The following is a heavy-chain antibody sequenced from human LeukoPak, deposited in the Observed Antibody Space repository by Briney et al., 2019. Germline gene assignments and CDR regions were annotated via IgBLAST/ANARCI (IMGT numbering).Heavy chain of an antibody. CDR3: ARTVRVVDY. CDR1: GFIFSNYW. J-gene: IGHJ4*02. V-gene: IGHV3-7*01. CDR2: IKPDGSEK. Sequence: GGSLRLPCAASGFIFSNYWMSWVRQAPGKGLEWVAHIKPDGSEKYHVDSVKGRFTISRDNAKNSVYLQMNSLRAEDTAVYFCARTVRVVDYWGQGTQVTVSS. D-gene: IGHD1-1*01.